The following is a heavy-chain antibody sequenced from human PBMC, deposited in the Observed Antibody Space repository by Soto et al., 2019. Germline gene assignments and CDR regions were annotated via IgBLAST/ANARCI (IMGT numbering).Heavy chain of an antibody. V-gene: IGHV1-8*01. D-gene: IGHD2-15*01. CDR1: GYTFTSYE. CDR3: ATGSVVVTDFDY. J-gene: IGHJ4*02. Sequence: ASVKVSCKASGYTFTSYEINWVRQATGQGLEWMGWMNPNSGNTGYAQKFQGRVTMTRNTSISTAYMELSSLRSEDTAVYYCATGSVVVTDFDYWGQGNLVTVS. CDR2: MNPNSGNT.